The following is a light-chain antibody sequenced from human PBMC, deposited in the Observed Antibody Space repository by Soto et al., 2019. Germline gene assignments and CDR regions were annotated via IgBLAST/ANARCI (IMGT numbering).Light chain of an antibody. CDR2: ATS. V-gene: IGKV3-20*01. CDR3: QQYGRSGT. Sequence: EVVLTQSPVTLSLSPGERATLSCRASQSVSRTYLAWYHQKPVQAPRLLIYATSSRATGIPDRFSGSGSGTDFTLTISRLEPEDFAVYYCQQYGRSGTFGQGTKVDIK. CDR1: QSVSRTY. J-gene: IGKJ1*01.